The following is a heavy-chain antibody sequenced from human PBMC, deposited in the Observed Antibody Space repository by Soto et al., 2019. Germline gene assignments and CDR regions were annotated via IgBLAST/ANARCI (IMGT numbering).Heavy chain of an antibody. CDR3: AKDIGVVPAVPTGGAGAFDI. Sequence: GGSLRLSCAASGFTFDDYAMHWVRQAPGKGLEWVSGISWNSGSIGYADSVKGRFTISRDNAKNSLYLQMNSLRAEDTALYYCAKDIGVVPAVPTGGAGAFDIWGQGTMVTVSS. J-gene: IGHJ3*02. CDR2: ISWNSGSI. D-gene: IGHD2-2*01. CDR1: GFTFDDYA. V-gene: IGHV3-9*01.